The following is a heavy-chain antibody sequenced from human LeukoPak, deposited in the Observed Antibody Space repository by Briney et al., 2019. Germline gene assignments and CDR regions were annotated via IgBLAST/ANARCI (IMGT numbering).Heavy chain of an antibody. CDR2: IYHSGST. J-gene: IGHJ4*02. CDR1: GGSISSGGYY. D-gene: IGHD5-18*01. CDR3: ARERYRVQDY. V-gene: IGHV4-30-2*01. Sequence: SSETLSLTCIASGGSISSGGYYWSWIRQPPGKGLEWIGYIYHSGSTYYNPSLKSRVTISVDRSKNQFSLKLSSVTTADTAVYYCARERYRVQDYWGQGTLVTVSS.